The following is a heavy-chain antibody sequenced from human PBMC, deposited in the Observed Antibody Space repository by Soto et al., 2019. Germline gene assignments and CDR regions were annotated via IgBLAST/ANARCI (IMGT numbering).Heavy chain of an antibody. CDR1: GFTVSNNY. D-gene: IGHD3-22*01. J-gene: IGHJ4*02. Sequence: EVQLVESGGGLVQPGGSLRLSCAASGFTVSNNYMSWVRQAPGKGLEWVSLIYIAGSTYYADSVKGRFTISRDNTKNTLYLQMTILRAEDTAVYYFAGNSNKVYWGQGTLVTVSS. V-gene: IGHV3-66*01. CDR3: AGNSNKVY. CDR2: IYIAGST.